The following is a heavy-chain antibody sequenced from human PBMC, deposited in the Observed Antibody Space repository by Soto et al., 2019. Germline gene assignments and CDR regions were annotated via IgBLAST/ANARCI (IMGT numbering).Heavy chain of an antibody. CDR3: GRGAGTSKIYAMGMDV. Sequence: QAQLVQSGPEVQKPGASMKVSCKASAFNLRSYSIHWVRQATGQRLEWMGQINGDSGKPRYSHRFEGRVTFKRDTDASTATLELHSLRPEDTAVYYCGRGAGTSKIYAMGMDVWGQGTAVSVSS. D-gene: IGHD2-2*01. J-gene: IGHJ6*02. CDR1: AFNLRSYS. CDR2: INGDSGKP. V-gene: IGHV1-3*01.